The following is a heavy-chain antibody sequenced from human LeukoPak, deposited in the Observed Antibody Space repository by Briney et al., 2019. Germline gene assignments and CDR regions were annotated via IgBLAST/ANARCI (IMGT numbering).Heavy chain of an antibody. CDR2: IRYDGSNK. Sequence: PGGSLRLSCAASGFTFSSYGMHWVRQAPGKGLEWVAFIRYDGSNKYYADSVKGRFTISRDNSKNTLYLQMNSLRAEDTAVYYCAKEPVGYCSSTSCLGGFDYWGQGTLVTVSS. D-gene: IGHD2-2*01. J-gene: IGHJ4*02. CDR3: AKEPVGYCSSTSCLGGFDY. CDR1: GFTFSSYG. V-gene: IGHV3-30*02.